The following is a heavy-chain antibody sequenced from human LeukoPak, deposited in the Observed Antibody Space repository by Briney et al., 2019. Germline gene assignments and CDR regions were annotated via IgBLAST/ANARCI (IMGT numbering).Heavy chain of an antibody. V-gene: IGHV3-23*01. Sequence: GGSLRLSCAASGFTFSSYWMSWVRQAPGKGLEWVSAISGSGGSTYYADSVKGRFTISRDNSKNTLYLQMNSLRAEDTAVCYCAKDTRKLWFGELFPLAFDYWGQGTLVTVSS. CDR3: AKDTRKLWFGELFPLAFDY. D-gene: IGHD3-10*01. CDR2: ISGSGGST. CDR1: GFTFSSYW. J-gene: IGHJ4*02.